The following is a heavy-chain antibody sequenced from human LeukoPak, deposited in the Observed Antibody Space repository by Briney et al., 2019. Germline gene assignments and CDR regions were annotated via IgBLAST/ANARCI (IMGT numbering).Heavy chain of an antibody. CDR2: ISAYNGDT. CDR3: ARGPSCSDTSCYGAYYYYYAMDV. V-gene: IGHV1-18*01. Sequence: ASEKVSCKASGYTFSNFGVTWVRQAPGQGLEWMGWISAYNGDTIYAQDLQDRVTVTTDTSTTTAYMELRSLISDDTAVYYCARGPSCSDTSCYGAYYYYYAMDVWGQGTTVTVSS. CDR1: GYTFSNFG. D-gene: IGHD2-2*01. J-gene: IGHJ6*02.